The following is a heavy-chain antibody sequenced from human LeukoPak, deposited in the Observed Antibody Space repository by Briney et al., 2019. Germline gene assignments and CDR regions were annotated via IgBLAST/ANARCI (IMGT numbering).Heavy chain of an antibody. CDR3: ARDSIWFGEFFYAFDI. V-gene: IGHV3-30*04. CDR1: GFFFRSHA. J-gene: IGHJ3*02. Sequence: GGSLRLSCAASGFFFRSHALHWVRQAPGQGLEWLAVISFDGKNKFYADSVKGRFTISRDNPINTMYLQMNSLRAEDTAVYYCARDSIWFGEFFYAFDIWGQGTMVTVSS. CDR2: ISFDGKNK. D-gene: IGHD3-10*01.